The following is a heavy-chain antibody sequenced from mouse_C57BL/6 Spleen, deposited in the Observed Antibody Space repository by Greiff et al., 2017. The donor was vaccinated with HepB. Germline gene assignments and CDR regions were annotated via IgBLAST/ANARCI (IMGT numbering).Heavy chain of an antibody. J-gene: IGHJ2*01. Sequence: QVQLQQPGAELVMPGASVKLSCKASGYTFTSYWMHWVKQRPGQGLEWIGEIDPSDSYTNYNQKFKGKSTLTVDKSSSTAYMQLSSLTSEDSAVYYSARPYADYEKSLMFDYWGQGTTLTVSS. CDR2: IDPSDSYT. CDR1: GYTFTSYW. D-gene: IGHD2-4*01. V-gene: IGHV1-69*01. CDR3: ARPYADYEKSLMFDY.